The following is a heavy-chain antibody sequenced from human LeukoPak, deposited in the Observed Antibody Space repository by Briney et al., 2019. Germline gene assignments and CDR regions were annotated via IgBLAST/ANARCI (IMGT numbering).Heavy chain of an antibody. J-gene: IGHJ4*02. D-gene: IGHD3-22*01. V-gene: IGHV1-18*01. CDR1: GYTFSSYG. Sequence: ASVKVPCKASGYTFSSYGISWVRQAPGQGLAWMGWISPHNGNTNYAQKLQGRVTMTTDTSTSTAYMELRSLRSDDTAVYYCARDLGYDSSGYCRTPAYFDYWGQGTLVTVSS. CDR2: ISPHNGNT. CDR3: ARDLGYDSSGYCRTPAYFDY.